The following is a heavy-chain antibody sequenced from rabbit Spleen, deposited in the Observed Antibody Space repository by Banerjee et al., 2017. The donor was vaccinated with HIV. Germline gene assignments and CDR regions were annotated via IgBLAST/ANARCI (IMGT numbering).Heavy chain of an antibody. Sequence: QSLEESGGDLVKPEGSLTLTCTASGFSFSSSYYMYWVRQAPGKGLEWIGCIYSSNIITWYATWAKGRVTISKTSSTTVTLQMTRLTAADTATYFCARDTSSSFSSYGMDLWGPGTLVTVS. D-gene: IGHD1-1*01. CDR1: GFSFSSSYY. CDR2: IYSSNIIT. J-gene: IGHJ6*01. CDR3: ARDTSSSFSSYGMDL. V-gene: IGHV1S40*01.